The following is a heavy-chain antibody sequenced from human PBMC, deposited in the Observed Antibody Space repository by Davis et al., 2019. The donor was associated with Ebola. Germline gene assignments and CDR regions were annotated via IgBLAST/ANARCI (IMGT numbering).Heavy chain of an antibody. CDR2: ISAYNGNT. Sequence: ASVKVSCKASGYTFTNFGISWVRQAPGQGLEWMGWISAYNGNTNYAQKLQGRVTMTTDVFTSTAYTELRSLRSDDTAVYYCASLKVPATEDAFDIWGQGTMVTVSS. V-gene: IGHV1-18*01. J-gene: IGHJ3*02. D-gene: IGHD2-2*01. CDR1: GYTFTNFG. CDR3: ASLKVPATEDAFDI.